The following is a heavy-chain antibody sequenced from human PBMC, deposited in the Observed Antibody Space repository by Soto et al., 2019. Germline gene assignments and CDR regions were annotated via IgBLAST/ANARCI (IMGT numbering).Heavy chain of an antibody. CDR1: GGSVTSYY. J-gene: IGHJ6*02. V-gene: IGHV4-59*02. Sequence: SETLSLTCTVSGGSVTSYYWSCIRQPPGKALEWIGTIYYSGSTNYNPSLKSRVTISVDTSKNQFSLKLKSVTDADTAVYFCARALYGSGVLDIWGQGTTVTV. D-gene: IGHD3-10*01. CDR3: ARALYGSGVLDI. CDR2: IYYSGST.